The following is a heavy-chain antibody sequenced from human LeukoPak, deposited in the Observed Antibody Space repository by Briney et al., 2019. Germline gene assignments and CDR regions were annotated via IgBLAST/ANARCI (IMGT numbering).Heavy chain of an antibody. CDR3: ARYLVGAHEAFDI. CDR1: DDSISSSSYY. D-gene: IGHD1-26*01. V-gene: IGHV2-70*13. Sequence: TLSLTCTVSDDSISSSSYYWGWIRQSPGKAPEWLALIEWNNKKNYNTSLKTRLTISKDTSKNQVVLTMSNMDPVDTATYYCARYLVGAHEAFDIWGQGTVVTVSS. J-gene: IGHJ3*02. CDR2: IEWNNKK.